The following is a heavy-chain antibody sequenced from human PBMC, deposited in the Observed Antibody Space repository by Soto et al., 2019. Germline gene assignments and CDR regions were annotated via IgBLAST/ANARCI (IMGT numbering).Heavy chain of an antibody. D-gene: IGHD1-26*01. V-gene: IGHV3-73*01. CDR2: IRSKANSYAT. Sequence: GGSLRLSCAASGFTFSDSAMHWVRQASGKGLEWVGRIRSKANSYATVYAASVTGRFTISRDDSKNTAYLQMNSLKTEDTAVYYCARPWSEREPNFDHWGQGTLVTVSS. CDR3: ARPWSEREPNFDH. CDR1: GFTFSDSA. J-gene: IGHJ4*02.